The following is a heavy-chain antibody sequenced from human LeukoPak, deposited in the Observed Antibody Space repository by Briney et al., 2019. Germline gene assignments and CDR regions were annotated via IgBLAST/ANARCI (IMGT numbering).Heavy chain of an antibody. V-gene: IGHV4-39*07. J-gene: IGHJ5*02. D-gene: IGHD4-17*01. Sequence: SETLSLTCSVSGGSISSSSYYWGWIRQPPGKGLEWIGTIYYSGSTYYNPSLKSRVTISVDTSEKQFSLKLTSVTAADTAVYYCARAGDYGDYVGWFDPWGQGTLVTVSS. CDR1: GGSISSSSYY. CDR3: ARAGDYGDYVGWFDP. CDR2: IYYSGST.